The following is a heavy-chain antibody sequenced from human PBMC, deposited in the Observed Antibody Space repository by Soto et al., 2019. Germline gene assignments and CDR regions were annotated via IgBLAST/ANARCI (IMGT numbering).Heavy chain of an antibody. CDR2: TIPIFGTA. D-gene: IGHD6-19*01. Sequence: QVQLVQSGAEVKKPGSSVKVSCKASGGTFSSYAISWVRQAPGQGLEWMGGTIPIFGTAHYAQKFQGRVTITADESTSTAYMELSSLRSEDTAVYYCRYIMRSSFYSSGWHFDYWGQGTLVTVSS. CDR1: GGTFSSYA. J-gene: IGHJ4*02. CDR3: RYIMRSSFYSSGWHFDY. V-gene: IGHV1-69*01.